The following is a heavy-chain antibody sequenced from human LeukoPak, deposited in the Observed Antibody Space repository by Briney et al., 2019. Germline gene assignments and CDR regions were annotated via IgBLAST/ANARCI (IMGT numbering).Heavy chain of an antibody. CDR2: ISAYNGNT. CDR3: ARGSVTMVRGVIIKYYFDY. V-gene: IGHV1-18*01. D-gene: IGHD3-10*01. CDR1: GYTFTSYG. J-gene: IGHJ4*02. Sequence: ASVKVSCKASGYTFTSYGISWVRQAPGQGLEWMGWISAYNGNTNYAQKLQGRVTMTTDTSTSTAYMELRSLRSDDTAVYYCARGSVTMVRGVIIKYYFDYGGQGTLVTVSS.